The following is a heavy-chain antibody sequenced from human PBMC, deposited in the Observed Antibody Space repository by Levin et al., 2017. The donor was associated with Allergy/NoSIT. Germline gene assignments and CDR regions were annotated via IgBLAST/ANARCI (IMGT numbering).Heavy chain of an antibody. D-gene: IGHD2-15*01. CDR2: INHSGST. V-gene: IGHV4-34*01. CDR1: GGSFSGYY. Sequence: PSETLSLTCAVYGGSFSGYYWSWIRQPPGKGLEWIGEINHSGSTNYNPSLKSRVTISVDTSKNQFSLKLSSVTAADTAVYYCARGLGGGYCSGGSCLLDYWGQGTLVTVSS. J-gene: IGHJ4*02. CDR3: ARGLGGGYCSGGSCLLDY.